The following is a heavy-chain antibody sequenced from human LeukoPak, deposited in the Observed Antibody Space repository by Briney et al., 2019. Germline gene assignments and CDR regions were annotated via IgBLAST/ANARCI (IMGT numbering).Heavy chain of an antibody. Sequence: SETLSLTCTVSGGSISSYYWSWIRQPPGKGLEWIGYIYYSGSTNYNPSLKSRVTISVDTSQNQFSLKLSSVTAADTAVYYCARAVLRGVISYYYGMDVWGQGTTVTVSS. D-gene: IGHD3-10*01. CDR2: IYYSGST. CDR3: ARAVLRGVISYYYGMDV. CDR1: GGSISSYY. V-gene: IGHV4-59*01. J-gene: IGHJ6*02.